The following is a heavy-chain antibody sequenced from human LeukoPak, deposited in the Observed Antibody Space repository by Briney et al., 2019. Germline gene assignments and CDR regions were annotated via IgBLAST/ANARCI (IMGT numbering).Heavy chain of an antibody. CDR1: GGSISSYY. CDR3: ARGNSRGWNTQYYFDY. CDR2: IYTSGST. D-gene: IGHD6-19*01. V-gene: IGHV4-4*09. J-gene: IGHJ4*02. Sequence: SETLSLTCTVSGGSISSYYWSWIRQPPGKGLEWIGYIYTSGSTNYNPSLKIRVTISVAPSKNRSPRKLSSVTAANTAVYYCARGNSRGWNTQYYFDYGGKEPLVTVS.